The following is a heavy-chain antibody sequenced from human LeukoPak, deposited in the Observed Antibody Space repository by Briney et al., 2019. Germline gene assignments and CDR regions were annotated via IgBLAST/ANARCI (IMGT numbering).Heavy chain of an antibody. V-gene: IGHV3-33*01. D-gene: IGHD2-21*02. CDR3: ARDCGSDCSQAFDI. CDR2: IWYDGSNK. CDR1: GFTFSRYG. J-gene: IGHJ3*02. Sequence: GRSLRLSCAASGFTFSRYGMHWVRQAPGKGLEWVAVIWYDGSNKYYADSVKGRFTISRDNSKNTVYLQMNSLRAEDTAVYCCARDCGSDCSQAFDIWGQGTMVTVSS.